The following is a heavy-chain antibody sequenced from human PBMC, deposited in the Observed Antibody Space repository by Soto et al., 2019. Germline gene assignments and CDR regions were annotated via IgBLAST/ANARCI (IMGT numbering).Heavy chain of an antibody. V-gene: IGHV4-39*01. CDR2: IFYTGST. D-gene: IGHD3-16*01. CDR3: ATMTGFLVPTLEADY. CDR1: GNSISDRNYY. J-gene: IGHJ4*02. Sequence: HLQLQESGPGLVKPSETLSLTCTVSGNSISDRNYYWGWSRPPPGKGLEWIGSIFYTGSTSYSPSLRGRVTISVDTSKTQFSLKVTSVTAADTAIYFCATMTGFLVPTLEADYWGQGALVTVSS.